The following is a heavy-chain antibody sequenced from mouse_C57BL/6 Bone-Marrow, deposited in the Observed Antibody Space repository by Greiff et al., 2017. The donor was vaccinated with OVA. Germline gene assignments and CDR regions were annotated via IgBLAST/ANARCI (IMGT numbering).Heavy chain of an antibody. Sequence: VQLQQSGPELVKPGASVKISCKASGYSFTDYNMNWVKQSNGKSLEWIGVINPNYGTTSYNQKFKGKATLTVDQSSSTSYMQLNSLTSEDSAVYYCAFSYGSSYRYVDVWGTGTTVTVSS. D-gene: IGHD1-1*01. CDR3: AFSYGSSYRYVDV. CDR1: GYSFTDYN. CDR2: INPNYGTT. V-gene: IGHV1-39*01. J-gene: IGHJ1*03.